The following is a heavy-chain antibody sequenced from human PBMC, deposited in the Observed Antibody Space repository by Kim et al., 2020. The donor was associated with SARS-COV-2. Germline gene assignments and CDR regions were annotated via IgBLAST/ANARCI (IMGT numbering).Heavy chain of an antibody. CDR3: ARDTYWLEIYYYGMDV. Sequence: GGSLRLSCAASGFTFSSYWMSWVRQAPGKGLEWVANIKQDGSEKYYVDSVKGRFTISRDNAKNSLYLQMNSLRAEDTAVYYCARDTYWLEIYYYGMDVWGQGTTVTVSS. V-gene: IGHV3-7*05. D-gene: IGHD2-8*02. CDR1: GFTFSSYW. J-gene: IGHJ6*02. CDR2: IKQDGSEK.